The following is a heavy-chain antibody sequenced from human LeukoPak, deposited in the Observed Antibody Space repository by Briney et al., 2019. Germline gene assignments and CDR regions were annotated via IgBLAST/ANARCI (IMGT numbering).Heavy chain of an antibody. CDR1: GFTFSSYG. Sequence: GGSLRLSCAASGFTFSSYGMHWVRQAPGKGLEWVAFIRYDGSNKYYADSVKGRFTIPRDNSKNTLYLQMNSLRAEDTAVYYCARDLGGDTDYWGQGTLVTVSS. J-gene: IGHJ4*02. D-gene: IGHD2-21*01. CDR3: ARDLGGDTDY. V-gene: IGHV3-30*02. CDR2: IRYDGSNK.